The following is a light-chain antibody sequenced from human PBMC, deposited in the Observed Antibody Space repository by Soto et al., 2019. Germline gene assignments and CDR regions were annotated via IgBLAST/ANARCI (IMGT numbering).Light chain of an antibody. V-gene: IGLV4-60*02. J-gene: IGLJ3*02. CDR2: LEGSGSY. Sequence: QPVLTQSSSASASLGSXXKLTCTLSSGHSTYIIAWHQHQPGKAPRYLMKLEGSGSYNKGSGVPDRFSGSSSGADRYLTISNLQFEDEADYYCETWDSNSWVFGGGTQLTVL. CDR1: SGHSTYI. CDR3: ETWDSNSWV.